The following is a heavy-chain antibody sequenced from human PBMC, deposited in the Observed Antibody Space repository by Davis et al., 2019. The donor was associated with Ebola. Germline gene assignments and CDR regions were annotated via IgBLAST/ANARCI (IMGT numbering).Heavy chain of an antibody. Sequence: ASVKVSCKASGYTFTGYYMHWVRQAPGQGLEWMGRINPNSGGTNYAQKFQGRVTMTRDTSTSTVYMELSSLRSEDTAVYYCARGGRGWFDPWGQGTLVTVSS. V-gene: IGHV1-2*06. CDR2: INPNSGGT. CDR1: GYTFTGYY. J-gene: IGHJ5*02. CDR3: ARGGRGWFDP. D-gene: IGHD2-15*01.